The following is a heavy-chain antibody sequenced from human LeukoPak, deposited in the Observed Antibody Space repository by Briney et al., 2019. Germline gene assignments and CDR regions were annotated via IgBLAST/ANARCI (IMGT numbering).Heavy chain of an antibody. CDR3: ARAVRLHGGPYLIGP. CDR1: GYSFTDYY. D-gene: IGHD2-21*01. Sequence: ASVKVSCKASGYSFTDYYMHWVRQAPGQGLEWMGWINLNNGDIKSAQKFQGRVTMTRDTSITTVYMEVSWLTPDDTAIYYCARAVRLHGGPYLIGPWGQGTLVTVSS. CDR2: INLNNGDI. V-gene: IGHV1-2*02. J-gene: IGHJ5*02.